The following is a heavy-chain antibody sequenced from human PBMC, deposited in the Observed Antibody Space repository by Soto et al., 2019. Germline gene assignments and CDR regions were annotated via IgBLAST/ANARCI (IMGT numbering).Heavy chain of an antibody. V-gene: IGHV1-69*13. J-gene: IGHJ6*02. CDR1: GGTFSSYA. D-gene: IGHD5-12*01. CDR3: ARRYVDIAATEEYYRMDV. CDR2: IIPIFGTA. Sequence: SVKVSCKASGGTFSSYAISWVRQAPGQGLEWMGGIIPIFGTANYAQKFQGRVTITADESTSTAYMELSGLRSEDTAVYYCARRYVDIAATEEYYRMDVWRQGTTDPVSS.